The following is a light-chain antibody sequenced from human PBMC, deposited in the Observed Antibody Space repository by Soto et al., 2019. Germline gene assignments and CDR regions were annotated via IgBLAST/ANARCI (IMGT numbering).Light chain of an antibody. CDR1: RSDVGGYNY. Sequence: QSALTQPASVSGSPGQSITISCTGTRSDVGGYNYVSWYQQHPGKAPKLMIYEVSNRPSGVSSRFSGSKSGNTASLTISGLQAEDEADYYCSSYTTSGTVLFGGGTKVTVL. CDR3: SSYTTSGTVL. V-gene: IGLV2-14*01. CDR2: EVS. J-gene: IGLJ2*01.